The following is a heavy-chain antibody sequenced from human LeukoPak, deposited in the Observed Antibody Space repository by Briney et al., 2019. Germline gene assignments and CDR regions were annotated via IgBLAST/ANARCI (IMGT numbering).Heavy chain of an antibody. CDR2: IYYSGST. D-gene: IGHD2-15*01. CDR1: GGSISSSSYY. V-gene: IGHV4-39*01. Sequence: SETLSLTCTVSGGSISSSSYYWGWIRQPPGKGLEWIGSIYYSGSTYYNPSLKSRVTISVDTSKNQFSLKLSSVTAADTAVYYCARSAILLNFDYWGQGTLVTVSS. CDR3: ARSAILLNFDY. J-gene: IGHJ4*02.